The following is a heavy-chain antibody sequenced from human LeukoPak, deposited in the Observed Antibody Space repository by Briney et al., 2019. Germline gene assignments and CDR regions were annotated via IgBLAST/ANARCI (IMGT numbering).Heavy chain of an antibody. Sequence: ASVKVSCKASGYTFTGYYMHWVRQAPGQGLEWMGRINPNSGGTNYAQKFQGRVTMTRDTSISTAYMELSRLRSDDTAVYYCARDGQYYYDSSGDDAFDIWGQGTTVTVSS. CDR3: ARDGQYYYDSSGDDAFDI. D-gene: IGHD3-22*01. CDR1: GYTFTGYY. CDR2: INPNSGGT. J-gene: IGHJ3*02. V-gene: IGHV1-2*06.